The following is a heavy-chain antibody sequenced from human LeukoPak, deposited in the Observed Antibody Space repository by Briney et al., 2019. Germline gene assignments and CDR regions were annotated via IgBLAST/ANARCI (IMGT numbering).Heavy chain of an antibody. CDR2: ISAYNGNT. CDR1: GYTFTSYA. V-gene: IGHV1-18*01. CDR3: ARVAAFRPNWFDP. Sequence: GASVKVSCKASGYTFTSYAISWVRQAPGQGLEWMGWISAYNGNTNYAQKVQGRVTMTTDTSTSTAYMELRSLRSDDTAVYYCARVAAFRPNWFDPWGQGTLVTVSS. D-gene: IGHD2/OR15-2a*01. J-gene: IGHJ5*02.